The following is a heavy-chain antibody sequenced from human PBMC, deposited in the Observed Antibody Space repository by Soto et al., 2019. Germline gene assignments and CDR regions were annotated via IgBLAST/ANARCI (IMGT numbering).Heavy chain of an antibody. CDR1: GGSISSSSYY. J-gene: IGHJ4*02. CDR3: ARQYYDILTGPDY. V-gene: IGHV4-39*01. Sequence: SETLSLTCTVSGGSISSSSYYWGWIRQPPGKGLEWIGSIYYSGSTYYNPSLKSRVTISVATSKNQFSLQLSSVTAADTAVYYCARQYYDILTGPDYWGQGTLVTVS. D-gene: IGHD3-9*01. CDR2: IYYSGST.